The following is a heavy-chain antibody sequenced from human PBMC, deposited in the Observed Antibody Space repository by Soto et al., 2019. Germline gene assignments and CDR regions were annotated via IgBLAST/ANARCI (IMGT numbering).Heavy chain of an antibody. D-gene: IGHD3-3*01. CDR3: ARDRKRVDFWSGYYVAFDI. CDR1: GFTFSDYY. J-gene: IGHJ3*02. CDR2: ISSSSSYT. V-gene: IGHV3-11*06. Sequence: SLRLSCAASGFTFSDYYMSWIRQAPGKGLEWVSYISSSSSYTNYADSVKGRFTISRDNAKNSLYLQMNSLRAEDTAVYYCARDRKRVDFWSGYYVAFDIWGQGTMVTVSS.